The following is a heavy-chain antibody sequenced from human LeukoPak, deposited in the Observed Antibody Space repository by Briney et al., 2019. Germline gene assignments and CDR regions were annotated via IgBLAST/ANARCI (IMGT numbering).Heavy chain of an antibody. D-gene: IGHD4-23*01. CDR2: IYYSGST. CDR1: GGSISSYY. J-gene: IGHJ4*02. V-gene: IGHV4-59*12. Sequence: SETLSLTCTVSGGSISSYYWSWIRQPPGKGLEWIGYIYYSGSTNYNPSLKSRVTISVDKSKNQFSLKLSSVTAADTAVYYCARARSTVGYFDYWGQGTLVTVSS. CDR3: ARARSTVGYFDY.